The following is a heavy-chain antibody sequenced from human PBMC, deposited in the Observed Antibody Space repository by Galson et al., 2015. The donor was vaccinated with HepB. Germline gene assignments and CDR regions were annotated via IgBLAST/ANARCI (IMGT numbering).Heavy chain of an antibody. J-gene: IGHJ6*02. D-gene: IGHD5-12*01. CDR2: IIPIFGTA. V-gene: IGHV1-69*06. CDR1: GGTFSSYA. CDR3: ARDVLVEDIVATYGMDV. Sequence: SVKVSCKASGGTFSSYAISWVRQAPGQGLEWMGGIIPIFGTANYAQKFQGRVTITADKSTSTAYMELSSLRSEDTAVYYCARDVLVEDIVATYGMDVWGQGTTVTVSS.